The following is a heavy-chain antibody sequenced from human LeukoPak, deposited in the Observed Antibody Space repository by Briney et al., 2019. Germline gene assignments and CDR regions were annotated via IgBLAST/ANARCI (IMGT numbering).Heavy chain of an antibody. CDR3: ARALALYDSRGSYSYYFDY. V-gene: IGHV5-51*01. D-gene: IGHD3-22*01. CDR1: GYSFANYY. J-gene: IGHJ4*02. CDR2: IYPGDSDT. Sequence: GESLKISCQGSGYSFANYYVGWVRQMPGKGLEWVAIIYPGDSDTRYSPSFQGQVTISADRSISTAYLQWSRLRASDTAMYYCARALALYDSRGSYSYYFDYWGQGTLVTVSS.